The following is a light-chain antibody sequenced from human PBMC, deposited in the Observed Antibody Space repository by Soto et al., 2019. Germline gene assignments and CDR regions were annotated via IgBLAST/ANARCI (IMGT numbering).Light chain of an antibody. J-gene: IGLJ2*01. CDR1: ISDVGSYNR. Sequence: QSALTQPPSVSGSPGQSVTISCTGTISDVGSYNRVSWYQQPPGTAPKLMIYEVNNRPSGVPDRFSGSKSGNTASLTISGLQAEDEADYYCSSYTSSSTLVVGGGTKLTVL. CDR3: SSYTSSSTLV. CDR2: EVN. V-gene: IGLV2-18*02.